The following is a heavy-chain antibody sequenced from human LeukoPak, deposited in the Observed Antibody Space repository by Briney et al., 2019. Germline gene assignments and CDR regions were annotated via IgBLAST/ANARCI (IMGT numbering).Heavy chain of an antibody. Sequence: GGSLRLSCAASGFTFSSYSMNWVRQAPGKGLEWASSISSSSSYIYYADSVKGRFTISRDNAKNSLYLQMNSLRAEDTAVYYCARAGGYSYGSGHFDYWGQGTLVTVSS. CDR3: ARAGGYSYGSGHFDY. D-gene: IGHD5-18*01. J-gene: IGHJ4*02. CDR2: ISSSSSYI. V-gene: IGHV3-21*01. CDR1: GFTFSSYS.